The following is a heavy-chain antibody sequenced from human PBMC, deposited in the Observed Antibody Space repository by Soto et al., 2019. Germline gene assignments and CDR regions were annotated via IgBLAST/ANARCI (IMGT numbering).Heavy chain of an antibody. CDR2: ISSSSSYI. J-gene: IGHJ5*02. CDR3: ARVGYDFWSGSDSNWFDP. CDR1: GFTFSSYS. V-gene: IGHV3-21*01. Sequence: PGGSLRLSCAASGFTFSSYSMNWVRQAPGKGLEWVSSISSSSSYIYYADSVKGRFTISRDNAKNSLYLQMNSLRAEDTAVYYCARVGYDFWSGSDSNWFDPWGQGTLVNVSS. D-gene: IGHD3-3*01.